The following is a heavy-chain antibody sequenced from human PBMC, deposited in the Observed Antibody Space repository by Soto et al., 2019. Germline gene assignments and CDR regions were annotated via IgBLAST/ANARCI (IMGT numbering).Heavy chain of an antibody. CDR1: GASISSDAYH. J-gene: IGHJ4*02. CDR2: ISSSRRT. V-gene: IGHV4-31*11. Sequence: QVYLQESGPRLVRPSQTLSLTCDVSGASISSDAYHWSWIRQHPGKGLEWIGFISSSRRTYYNPSHKSRFTISADTSRKQFSLRLTSVTAADTAVYYCARYRFSATWSKFDYWGQGTLVTVSS. D-gene: IGHD3-16*02. CDR3: ARYRFSATWSKFDY.